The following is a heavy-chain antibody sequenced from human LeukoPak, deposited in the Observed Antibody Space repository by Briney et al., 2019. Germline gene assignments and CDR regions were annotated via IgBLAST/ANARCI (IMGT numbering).Heavy chain of an antibody. V-gene: IGHV4-39*07. Sequence: SETLSLTCTVSGGSISSSGYYWGWIRQPPGKGLEWIGSIYYSGSTYYNPSLKSRVTISVDTSKNQFSLKLSSVTAADTAVYYCAGGYYYDSSGYPHDAFDIWGQGTMVTVSS. D-gene: IGHD3-22*01. CDR2: IYYSGST. J-gene: IGHJ3*02. CDR1: GGSISSSGYY. CDR3: AGGYYYDSSGYPHDAFDI.